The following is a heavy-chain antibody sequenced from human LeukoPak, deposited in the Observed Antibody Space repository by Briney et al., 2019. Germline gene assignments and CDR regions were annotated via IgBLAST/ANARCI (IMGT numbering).Heavy chain of an antibody. CDR2: INTNTGNP. CDR1: GYTFTSYA. CDR3: ARSPHNCSSTSCYFVGWGYYYYYYMDV. V-gene: IGHV7-4-1*02. D-gene: IGHD2-2*01. Sequence: ASVKVSCKASGYTFTSYAMNWVRQAPGQGLEWMGWINTNTGNPTYAQGFTGRFVFSLDTSVSTAYLQISSLKAEDTAVYYCARSPHNCSSTSCYFVGWGYYYYYYMDVWGKGTTVTVSS. J-gene: IGHJ6*03.